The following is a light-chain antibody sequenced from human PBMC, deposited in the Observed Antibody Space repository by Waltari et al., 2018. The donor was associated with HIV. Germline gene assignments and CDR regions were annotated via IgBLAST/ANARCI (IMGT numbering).Light chain of an antibody. CDR1: QSISSW. Sequence: IHMTPSPSTLSATLGDTVLINCRASQSISSWLAWYQQKPGKAPKLLIYNPSSLESGVPSRFSGSGSRTEFTRTISSLQPDDFATYYCQQYNSYPWTFGQGTKVEIK. CDR3: QQYNSYPWT. CDR2: NPS. J-gene: IGKJ1*01. V-gene: IGKV1-5*03.